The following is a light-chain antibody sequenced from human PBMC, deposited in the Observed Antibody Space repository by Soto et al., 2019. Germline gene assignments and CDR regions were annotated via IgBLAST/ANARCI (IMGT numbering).Light chain of an antibody. CDR1: QSIRW. CDR2: EAS. V-gene: IGKV1-5*03. CDR3: QQYNTYPYT. J-gene: IGKJ2*01. Sequence: DIQMTQSPSTLSASVGDRVTITCQASQSIRWLAWYQQKPGKAPKLLIYEASRLESGVPSRFSGSASGTEFTLIITSLQPDDFATYYCQQYNTYPYTFGQGTKLEIK.